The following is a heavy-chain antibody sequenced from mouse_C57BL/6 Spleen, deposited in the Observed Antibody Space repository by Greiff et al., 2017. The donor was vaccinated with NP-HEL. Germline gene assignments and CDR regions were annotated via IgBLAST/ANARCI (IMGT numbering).Heavy chain of an antibody. J-gene: IGHJ3*01. CDR1: GYTFTSYW. D-gene: IGHD2-3*01. Sequence: QVQLQQSGAELVMPGASVKLSCKASGYTFTSYWMHWVKQRPGQGLEWIGEIDPSDSYTNYNQKFKGKSTLTVDKSSSTAYMQLSSLTAEDSAVYYCARWGDGYYGGFAYWGQGTLVTVSA. V-gene: IGHV1-69*01. CDR2: IDPSDSYT. CDR3: ARWGDGYYGGFAY.